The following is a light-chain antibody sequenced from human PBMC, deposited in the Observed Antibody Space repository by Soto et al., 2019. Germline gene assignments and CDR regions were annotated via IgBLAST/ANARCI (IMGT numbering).Light chain of an antibody. CDR3: PGRTDWPPFKYT. J-gene: IGKJ2*01. V-gene: IGKV3-11*01. CDR1: QSVDTM. Sequence: EIVLTQSPATLSLSAGERVTLSCRASQSVDTMVAWYQQQVGRTPRLLIYETSNRATGVPARFSGSGSGTDLTLPHRRLEPEDFAIYFCPGRTDWPPFKYTFGQGTKLEVK. CDR2: ETS.